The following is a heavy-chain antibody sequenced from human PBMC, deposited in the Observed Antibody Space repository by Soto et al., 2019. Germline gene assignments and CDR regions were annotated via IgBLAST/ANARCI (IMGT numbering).Heavy chain of an antibody. CDR3: ARFGPYYDFWSGTPVSGMDV. J-gene: IGHJ6*02. CDR2: INPNSGGT. CDR1: GYTFTGNY. D-gene: IGHD3-3*01. Sequence: ASVKVSCKASGYTFTGNYMHWVLQAPGQGLGWMGWINPNSGGTNYAQKFQGRVTMTRDTSISTAYMELSRLRSDDTAVYYCARFGPYYDFWSGTPVSGMDVWGQGTTVTVSS. V-gene: IGHV1-2*02.